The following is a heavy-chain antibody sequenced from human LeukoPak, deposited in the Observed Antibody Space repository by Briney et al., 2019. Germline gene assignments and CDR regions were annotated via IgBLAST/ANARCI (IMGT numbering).Heavy chain of an antibody. D-gene: IGHD2-2*01. CDR1: GFTFSSYA. V-gene: IGHV3-30*04. Sequence: GGSLRLSCAASGFTFSSYAMHWVRQAPGKGLEWVAVISYDGSNKYYADSVKGRFTISRDNSKNTLYLQMNSLSPEDTAAYYCASQWFCGSLTCKDYYYKGMDVWGQGTTVIVSS. CDR2: ISYDGSNK. CDR3: ASQWFCGSLTCKDYYYKGMDV. J-gene: IGHJ6*02.